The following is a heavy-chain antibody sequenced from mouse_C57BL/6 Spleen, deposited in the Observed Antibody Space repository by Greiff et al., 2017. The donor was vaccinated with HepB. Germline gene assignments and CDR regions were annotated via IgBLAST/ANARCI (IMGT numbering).Heavy chain of an antibody. CDR2: ISDGGSYT. J-gene: IGHJ4*01. Sequence: DVKLVESGGGLVKPGGSLKLSCAASGFTFSSYAMSWVRQTPEKRLEWVATISDGGSYTYYTDNVKGRFTISRDNAKNNLYMQMSHLKSEDTAVYYCARGGYGGAWYAMDYWGQGTSVTVSS. CDR1: GFTFSSYA. D-gene: IGHD2-14*01. V-gene: IGHV5-4*03. CDR3: ARGGYGGAWYAMDY.